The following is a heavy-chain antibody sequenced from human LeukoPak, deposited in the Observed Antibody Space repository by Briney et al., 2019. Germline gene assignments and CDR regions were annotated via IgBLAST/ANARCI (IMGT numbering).Heavy chain of an antibody. D-gene: IGHD2-2*01. J-gene: IGHJ5*02. CDR3: ARGMGVLVPAATWFDP. CDR1: GYTFTTYV. CDR2: ISGYNGNT. V-gene: IGHV1-18*01. Sequence: ASVKVSCKASGYTFTTYVIIWVRQAPGQGREWMGWISGYNGNTNYAQKLQARVTMTRDTSISTAYMDLSRLRSDDTAVYYCARGMGVLVPAATWFDPWGQGTLVTVSS.